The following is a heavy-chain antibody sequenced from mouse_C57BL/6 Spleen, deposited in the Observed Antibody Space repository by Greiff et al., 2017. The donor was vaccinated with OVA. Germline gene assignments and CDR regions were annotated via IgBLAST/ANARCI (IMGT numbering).Heavy chain of an antibody. J-gene: IGHJ3*01. CDR2: IYPGSGST. CDR3: ARHGSSLTWFAD. Sequence: VQLQQPGAELVKPGASVKMSCKASGYTFTSYWITWVKQRPGQGLEWIGDIYPGSGSTNYNEKFKSKATLTVDTSSSTAYMQLSSLTSEDSAVYYCARHGSSLTWFADWGQGTLVTVSA. CDR1: GYTFTSYW. D-gene: IGHD1-1*01. V-gene: IGHV1-55*01.